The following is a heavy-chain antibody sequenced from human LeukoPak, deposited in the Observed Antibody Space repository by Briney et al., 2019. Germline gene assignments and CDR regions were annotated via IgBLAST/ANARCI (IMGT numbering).Heavy chain of an antibody. CDR3: ARDRGGNWNYASDY. D-gene: IGHD1-7*01. CDR2: ISSSSSYT. V-gene: IGHV3-11*06. Sequence: TGGSLRLSCAASGFTFSDYYMSWIRQAPGKGLEWVSYISSSSSYTNYADSVKGRFTISRDNAKNSLYLQMNSLRAEDTAVYYCARDRGGNWNYASDYWGQGTLVTVSS. J-gene: IGHJ4*02. CDR1: GFTFSDYY.